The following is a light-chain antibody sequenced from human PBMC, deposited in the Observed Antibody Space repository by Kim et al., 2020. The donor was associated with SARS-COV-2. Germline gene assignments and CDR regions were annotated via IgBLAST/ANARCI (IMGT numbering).Light chain of an antibody. J-gene: IGKJ2*01. Sequence: EIVMTQSPATLSVSPGERATLSCRASQSLNNNLAWFQHKPGQPPRLLIYDASSRAPDIPARFSGSGSGTDFTLTISSLQSEDFAVYHCQQYDTWPQTLAQGTKLEIK. CDR3: QQYDTWPQT. V-gene: IGKV3-15*01. CDR1: QSLNNN. CDR2: DAS.